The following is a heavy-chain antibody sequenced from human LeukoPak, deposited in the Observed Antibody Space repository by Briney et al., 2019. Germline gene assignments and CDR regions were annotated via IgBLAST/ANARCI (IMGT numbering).Heavy chain of an antibody. J-gene: IGHJ4*02. CDR3: ARRHPNSGSNDY. V-gene: IGHV3-30-3*01. CDR1: GFTFSSYA. D-gene: IGHD1-26*01. CDR2: ISYDGSNK. Sequence: GGSLRLSCAATGFTFSSYAMHWVRQAPGKGLEWVAVISYDGSNKYYADSVKGRFTISRDNAKNTLYLQMTSLRAEDTAVYYCARRHPNSGSNDYWGQGTLVTVSS.